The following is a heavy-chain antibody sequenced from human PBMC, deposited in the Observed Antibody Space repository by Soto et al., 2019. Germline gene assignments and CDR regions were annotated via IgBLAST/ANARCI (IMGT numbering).Heavy chain of an antibody. Sequence: GASVKVSCKASGYTFTSYAMHWVRQAPGQRLEWMGWINAGNGNTKYSQKFQSRVTITRDTSASTAYMELSSLRSEDTAVYYCARIWFGESNWFDPWGQGTLVTVSS. J-gene: IGHJ5*02. CDR1: GYTFTSYA. CDR2: INAGNGNT. D-gene: IGHD3-10*01. CDR3: ARIWFGESNWFDP. V-gene: IGHV1-3*01.